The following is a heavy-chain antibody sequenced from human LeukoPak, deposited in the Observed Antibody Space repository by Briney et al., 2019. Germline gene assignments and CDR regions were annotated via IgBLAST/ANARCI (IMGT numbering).Heavy chain of an antibody. V-gene: IGHV4-39*01. D-gene: IGHD3-16*01. CDR3: ARHGGYFDY. J-gene: IGHJ4*02. CDR2: IYYSGST. Sequence: SETLSLXCTVSGGSISSSSYYWGWIRQPPEKGLEWIGSIYYSGSTYYNPSLKSRVTISVDTSKNQFSLKLSSVTAADTAVYYCARHGGYFDYWGQGTLVTVSS. CDR1: GGSISSSSYY.